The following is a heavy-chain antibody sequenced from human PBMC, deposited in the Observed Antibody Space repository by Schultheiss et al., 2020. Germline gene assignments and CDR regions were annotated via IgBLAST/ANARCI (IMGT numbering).Heavy chain of an antibody. J-gene: IGHJ4*02. V-gene: IGHV4-31*03. CDR3: ARYYSGSYFDC. CDR1: GGAINSGGYY. CDR2: IYYSGST. D-gene: IGHD3-10*01. Sequence: SQTLSLTCTVSGGAINSGGYYWSWIRQHPGKGLEWIGYIYYSGSTYYNPSLKSRVTISVDTSKNQFSLKLSSVTAADTAIYYCARYYSGSYFDCWGQGTLVTVSS.